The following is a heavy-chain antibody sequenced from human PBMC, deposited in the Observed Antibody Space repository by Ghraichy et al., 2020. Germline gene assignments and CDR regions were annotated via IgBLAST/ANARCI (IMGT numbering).Heavy chain of an antibody. D-gene: IGHD4-23*01. Sequence: GGSLRLSCAASGFTFSTYDIHWVRQATGKGLEWVSGIGAAGDTYYPGSVKGRFTISRENAKNSLYLQLNSLRAGDTAVYYCARARDSHCLGGICSYYFDYWGQGTLVTVSS. CDR2: IGAAGDT. CDR1: GFTFSTYD. CDR3: ARARDSHCLGGICSYYFDY. J-gene: IGHJ4*02. V-gene: IGHV3-13*01.